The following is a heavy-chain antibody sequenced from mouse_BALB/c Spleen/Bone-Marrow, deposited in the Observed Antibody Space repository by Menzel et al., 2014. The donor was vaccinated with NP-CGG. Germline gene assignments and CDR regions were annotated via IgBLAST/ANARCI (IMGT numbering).Heavy chain of an antibody. CDR2: ISYDGSN. CDR1: GCSITSGYF. J-gene: IGHJ1*01. Sequence: VQLQQSGPGLMKPSQSLSLTCSATGCSITSGYFWNWIRQFPGDKLEWMGYISYDGSNNYNPSLKNRISITRDTSKNQFFLKLNSVTTEDTATYYCARNAPDWYFDVWGAGTTVTVSS. CDR3: ARNAPDWYFDV. V-gene: IGHV3-6*02.